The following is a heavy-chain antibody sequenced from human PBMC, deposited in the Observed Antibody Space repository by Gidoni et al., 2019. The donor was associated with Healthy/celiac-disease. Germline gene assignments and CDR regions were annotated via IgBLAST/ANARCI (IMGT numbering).Heavy chain of an antibody. CDR2: IIPIFGTA. V-gene: IGHV1-69*01. CDR1: GGTFSSYA. J-gene: IGHJ3*02. CDR3: AGVRGPSSFYGAFNI. D-gene: IGHD3-16*01. Sequence: LVQSGAEVKKPGSSVKVSCKASGGTFSSYAIRWVRQAPGQGLEWMGGIIPIFGTANYAQKCQGRVTITADESTSPANLEMSSLRSEDRAVYYCAGVRGPSSFYGAFNIWDEGTMATVFS.